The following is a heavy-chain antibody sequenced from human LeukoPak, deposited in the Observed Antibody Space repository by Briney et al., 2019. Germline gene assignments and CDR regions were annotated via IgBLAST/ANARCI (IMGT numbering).Heavy chain of an antibody. CDR2: ISYDGTSR. Sequence: GRSLRLSCVASGFTFSNYAMHWVRQAPGKGLECVAVISYDGTSRHYPDSVKGRFTISRDNSNNTLYLQLNSLSAEDTAVYYCATSLRNPGYWGQGTLVTVYS. V-gene: IGHV3-30*04. J-gene: IGHJ4*02. CDR3: ATSLRNPGY. CDR1: GFTFSNYA. D-gene: IGHD7-27*01.